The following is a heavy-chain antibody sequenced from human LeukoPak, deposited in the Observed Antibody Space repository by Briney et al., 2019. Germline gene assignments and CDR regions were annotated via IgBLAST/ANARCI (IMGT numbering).Heavy chain of an antibody. CDR2: IYYSGST. Sequence: ETLSLTCTVSGGSISSSSYYWGWIRQPPGKGLEWIGSIYYSGSTYYNPSLKSRVTISVDTSRNQFSLKLSSVTAADTAVYYCARRDGGSYYWFDYWGQGTLVTVSS. D-gene: IGHD1-26*01. CDR3: ARRDGGSYYWFDY. CDR1: GGSISSSSYY. J-gene: IGHJ4*02. V-gene: IGHV4-39*01.